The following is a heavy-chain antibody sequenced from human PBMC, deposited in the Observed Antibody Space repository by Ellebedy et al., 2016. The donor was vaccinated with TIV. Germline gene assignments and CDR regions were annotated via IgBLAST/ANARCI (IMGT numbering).Heavy chain of an antibody. CDR2: IYQDGSDQ. J-gene: IGHJ5*02. D-gene: IGHD4-17*01. CDR1: GFSFRSYW. Sequence: PGGSLRLSCAASGFSFRSYWMSWVRKAPGKGLEWVANIYQDGSDQYYADSVTGRFTISRDNANKSLFLQMNSLRVDDTAVYYCARRGSYGDYAVQVNSWFDTWGQGTLVSVSS. V-gene: IGHV3-7*01. CDR3: ARRGSYGDYAVQVNSWFDT.